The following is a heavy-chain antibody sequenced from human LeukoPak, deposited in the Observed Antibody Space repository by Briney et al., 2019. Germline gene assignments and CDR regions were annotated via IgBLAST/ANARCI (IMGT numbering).Heavy chain of an antibody. J-gene: IGHJ5*02. CDR3: ARDPVTTVRGWFDP. CDR2: ISSSSNYI. V-gene: IGHV3-21*01. CDR1: GFPFSSYS. Sequence: PGGSLRLSCAASGFPFSSYSMNWVRQAPGKGLEWVSYISSSSNYIYYADSVKGRFTISRDIVENSLYLQMNSLRAEDTAVYYCARDPVTTVRGWFDPWGQGTLVTVSS. D-gene: IGHD4-11*01.